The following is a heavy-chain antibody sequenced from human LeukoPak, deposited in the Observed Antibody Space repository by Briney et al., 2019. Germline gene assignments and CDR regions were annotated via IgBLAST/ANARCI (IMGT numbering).Heavy chain of an antibody. D-gene: IGHD2-15*01. CDR1: GGSTSSGGYY. J-gene: IGHJ3*02. Sequence: PSETLSLTCTVSGGSTSSGGYYWSWIRQPPGKGLEWIGYIYHSGSTYYNPSLKSRVTISVDTSKNQFSLKLSSVTAADTAVYYCARPSGSPDAFDIWGQGTMVTVSS. CDR2: IYHSGST. V-gene: IGHV4-30-2*01. CDR3: ARPSGSPDAFDI.